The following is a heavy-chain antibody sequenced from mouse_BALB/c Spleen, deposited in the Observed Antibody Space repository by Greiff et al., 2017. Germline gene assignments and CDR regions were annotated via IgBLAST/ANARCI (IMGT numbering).Heavy chain of an antibody. J-gene: IGHJ2*01. CDR1: GFTFTDYY. Sequence: EVQRVESGGGLVQPGGSLRLSCATSGFTFTDYYMSWVRQPPGKALEWLGFIRNKANGYTTEYSASVKGRFTISRDNSQSILYLQMNTLRAEDSATYYCARDRWAFDYWGQGTTLTVSS. CDR3: ARDRWAFDY. D-gene: IGHD4-1*01. CDR2: IRNKANGYTT. V-gene: IGHV7-3*02.